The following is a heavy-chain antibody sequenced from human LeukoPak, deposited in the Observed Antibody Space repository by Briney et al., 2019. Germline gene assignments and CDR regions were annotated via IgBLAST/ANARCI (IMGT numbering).Heavy chain of an antibody. CDR3: ARDGSRYDFWSGYRDYYMDV. Sequence: SETLSLTCTVSGGSISSYYWSCIRQPAGKGLEWIGRIYTSGSTNYNPSLKSRVTMSVDTSKNQFSLKLSSVTAADTAVYYCARDGSRYDFWSGYRDYYMDVWGKGTTVTVSS. D-gene: IGHD3-3*01. CDR2: IYTSGST. CDR1: GGSISSYY. J-gene: IGHJ6*03. V-gene: IGHV4-4*07.